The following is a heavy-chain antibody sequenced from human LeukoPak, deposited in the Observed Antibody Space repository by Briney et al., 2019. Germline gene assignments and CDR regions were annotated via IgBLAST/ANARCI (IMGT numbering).Heavy chain of an antibody. V-gene: IGHV4-34*01. J-gene: IGHJ6*02. CDR2: INHSGST. CDR3: ARDRNYYGMDV. Sequence: PSETLSLTCAVYGGSFSGYYWSWIRQPPGKGLEWIGEINHSGSTNYNPSLKSRVTISVDTSKNQFSLKLSSVTAADTAVYYCARDRNYYGMDVWGQGTTVTVSS. CDR1: GGSFSGYY.